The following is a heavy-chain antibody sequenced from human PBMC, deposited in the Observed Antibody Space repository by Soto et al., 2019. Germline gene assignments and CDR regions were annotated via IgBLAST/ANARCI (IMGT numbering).Heavy chain of an antibody. CDR3: ARDPDGDYDFDY. CDR1: GDTFTSYG. V-gene: IGHV1-18*01. D-gene: IGHD4-17*01. J-gene: IGHJ4*02. Sequence: GASVKVSCKASGDTFTSYGISWVRQAPGQGLEWMGWINAYNGQTNYAQKVQGRLTITTDTSTSTAYMELRSLRSDDTAVYYCARDPDGDYDFDYWGQGTLVTVSS. CDR2: INAYNGQT.